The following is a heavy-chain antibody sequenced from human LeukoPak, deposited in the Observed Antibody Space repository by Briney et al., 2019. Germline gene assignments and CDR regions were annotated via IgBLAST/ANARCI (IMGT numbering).Heavy chain of an antibody. CDR3: ARVIRGSYTDY. CDR1: GCTFISYP. V-gene: IGHV1-69*04. CDR2: IIPILGIA. Sequence: ASVKVSCKASGCTFISYPIHWVRQAPGQGLEWMGRIIPILGIANYAQKFQGRVTITADKSTSTAYMELSSLRSEDTAVYYCARVIRGSYTDYWGQGTLVTVSS. D-gene: IGHD1-26*01. J-gene: IGHJ4*02.